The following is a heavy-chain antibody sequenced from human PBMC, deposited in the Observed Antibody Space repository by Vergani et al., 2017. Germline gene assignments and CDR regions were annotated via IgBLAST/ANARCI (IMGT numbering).Heavy chain of an antibody. D-gene: IGHD2-15*01. CDR1: GESIRSGSHY. CDR2: IHTGGST. V-gene: IGHV4-61*02. CDR3: ARSRPYCTSGSCPAI. J-gene: IGHJ4*02. Sequence: QVKLQESGPGLLKPSQTLSLTCTVSGESIRSGSHYWSWIRQPAGKGPEWIGHIHTGGSTDRNPSFKSRVSISVDTSKSQFSLKLNSVTFADTAVYYCARSRPYCTSGSCPAIWGQGTLVTVSS.